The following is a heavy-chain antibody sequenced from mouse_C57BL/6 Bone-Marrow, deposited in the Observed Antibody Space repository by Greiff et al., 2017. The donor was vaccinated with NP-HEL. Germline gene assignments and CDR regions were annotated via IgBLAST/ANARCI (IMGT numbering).Heavy chain of an antibody. V-gene: IGHV5-4*01. CDR3: ARDLLWNSKEVDY. Sequence: EVQLVESGGGLVKPGGSLKLSCAASGFTFSSYAMSWVRQTPEKRLEWVATISDGGSYTYYPDNVKGRFTISRDNAKNNLYLQMSHLKSEDTAMYYCARDLLWNSKEVDYWGQGTTLTVSS. CDR2: ISDGGSYT. CDR1: GFTFSSYA. D-gene: IGHD2-1*01. J-gene: IGHJ2*01.